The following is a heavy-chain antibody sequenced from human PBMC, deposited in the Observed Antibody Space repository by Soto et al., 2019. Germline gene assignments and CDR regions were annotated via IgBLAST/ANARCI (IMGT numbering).Heavy chain of an antibody. CDR1: GFTFSNYA. CDR2: ISGSGGST. CDR3: AKDRCISTNCPSLTPPFDY. Sequence: EVQLLESGGGSVQPGGSLRLSCAASGFTFSNYAMTWVRQAPGKGLEWVQAISGSGGSTFYAAPVKGRFTVSRDNSKSTLYLQVSSLTAEDTAVYYCAKDRCISTNCPSLTPPFDYWGQGTLVTVSS. J-gene: IGHJ4*02. V-gene: IGHV3-23*01. D-gene: IGHD2-2*01.